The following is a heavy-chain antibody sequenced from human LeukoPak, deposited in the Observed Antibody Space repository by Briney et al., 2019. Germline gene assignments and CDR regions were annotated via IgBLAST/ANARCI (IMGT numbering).Heavy chain of an antibody. Sequence: SVKVSCKASGGTFSSYAISWVRQAPGQGLEWMGRIIPILGIANYAQKFQGRVTITADKSTSTAYMELSSLRSEDAAVYYCARDGIGLAAAGTDYWGQGTLVTVSS. CDR1: GGTFSSYA. D-gene: IGHD6-13*01. CDR3: ARDGIGLAAAGTDY. CDR2: IIPILGIA. V-gene: IGHV1-69*04. J-gene: IGHJ4*02.